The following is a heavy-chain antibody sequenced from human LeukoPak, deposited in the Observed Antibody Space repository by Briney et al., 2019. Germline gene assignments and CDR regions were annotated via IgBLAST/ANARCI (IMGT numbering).Heavy chain of an antibody. D-gene: IGHD5-24*01. V-gene: IGHV4-59*08. CDR1: GDSISTLY. CDR3: ARVGIEMATITNFDY. J-gene: IGHJ4*02. CDR2: IYSGGST. Sequence: SETLSLTCTVSGDSISTLYWSWIRQPPGKGLEWIGYIYSGGSTDYNPSLKSRVTISVDTSKNQFSLKLSSVTAADTAVYYCARVGIEMATITNFDYWGQGTLVTVSS.